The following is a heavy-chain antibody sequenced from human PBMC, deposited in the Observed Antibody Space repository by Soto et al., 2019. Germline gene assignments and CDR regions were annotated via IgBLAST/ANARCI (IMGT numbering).Heavy chain of an antibody. CDR1: GFTFSSYG. Sequence: QVQLVESGGGVGQPGRSLRLSCAASGFTFSSYGMHWVRQAPGKGLERVAVIWYDGSNKYYEDSVKGRFTISRDNSKNTLYLQMNSLRAEDTVVYYCARDGKYYYGSGRAAFDIWGQGTMVTVSS. CDR3: ARDGKYYYGSGRAAFDI. CDR2: IWYDGSNK. V-gene: IGHV3-33*01. D-gene: IGHD3-10*01. J-gene: IGHJ3*02.